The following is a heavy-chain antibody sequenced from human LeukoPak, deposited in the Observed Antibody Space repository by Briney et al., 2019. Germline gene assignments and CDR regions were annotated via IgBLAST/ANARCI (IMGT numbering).Heavy chain of an antibody. D-gene: IGHD1-1*01. CDR3: ARDQRKGPSPHDY. V-gene: IGHV3-21*01. Sequence: AGGSLRLSCAASGFTFSSYSMNWVRQAPGKGLEWVSSISSSSSYIYYADSVKGRFTISRDNAKNSLYLQMNSLRAEDTAVYYCARDQRKGPSPHDYWGQGTLVTVSS. J-gene: IGHJ4*02. CDR1: GFTFSSYS. CDR2: ISSSSSYI.